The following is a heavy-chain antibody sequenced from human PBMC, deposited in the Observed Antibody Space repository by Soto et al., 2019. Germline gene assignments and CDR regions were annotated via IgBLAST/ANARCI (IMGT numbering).Heavy chain of an antibody. Sequence: SQTLSLTCAISGDSVSSNSAAWNWIRQSPSRGLEWLGRTYYRSKWYNDYAVSVKSRITINPDTSKNQFSLQLNSVTPEDTAVYYCARDRYPGIAAAGNWFDPWGQGTLVTVS. CDR1: GDSVSSNSAA. CDR2: TYYRSKWYN. CDR3: ARDRYPGIAAAGNWFDP. J-gene: IGHJ5*02. D-gene: IGHD6-13*01. V-gene: IGHV6-1*01.